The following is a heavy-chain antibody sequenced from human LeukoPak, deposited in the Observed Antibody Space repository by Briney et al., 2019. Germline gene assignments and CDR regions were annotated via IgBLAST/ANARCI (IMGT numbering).Heavy chain of an antibody. Sequence: SETLSLTCTVSGGSISSGDYYWSWIRQPPGKDLEWIGYIYYSGSTYYNPSLKSRVTISVDTSKNQFSLKLSSVTAADTAVYYCARVPTYYYDSSGYYLDYWGQGTLVTVSS. CDR2: IYYSGST. V-gene: IGHV4-30-4*08. CDR1: GGSISSGDYY. CDR3: ARVPTYYYDSSGYYLDY. J-gene: IGHJ4*02. D-gene: IGHD3-22*01.